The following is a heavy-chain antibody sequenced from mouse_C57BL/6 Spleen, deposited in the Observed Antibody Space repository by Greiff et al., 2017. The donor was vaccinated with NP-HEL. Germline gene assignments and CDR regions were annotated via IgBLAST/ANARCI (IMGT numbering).Heavy chain of an antibody. CDR2: IYPGDGDT. J-gene: IGHJ4*01. D-gene: IGHD3-2*02. Sequence: VQLQQSGAELVKPGASVKISCKASGYAFSSYWMNWVKQRPGKGLEWIGQIYPGDGDTNYNGKFKGKATLTADKSSSTAYMQLSSLTSEDSAVYFCARTAQARCMDYWGQGTSVTVSS. CDR3: ARTAQARCMDY. V-gene: IGHV1-80*01. CDR1: GYAFSSYW.